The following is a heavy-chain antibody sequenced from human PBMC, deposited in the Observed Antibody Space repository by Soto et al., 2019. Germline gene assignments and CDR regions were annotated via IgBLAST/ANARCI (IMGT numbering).Heavy chain of an antibody. J-gene: IGHJ4*02. Sequence: LSLTCTVSGGSITTGGYYWSWIRQLPGKGLEWIGHRYYSESTYYNPSLKSRVSISLDTSKNQFSLKLSFVTAADTAMYYCARTKCSGGSCYSWSPDYWGQGTPVTVSS. CDR1: GGSITTGGYY. D-gene: IGHD2-15*01. CDR2: RYYSEST. CDR3: ARTKCSGGSCYSWSPDY. V-gene: IGHV4-31*03.